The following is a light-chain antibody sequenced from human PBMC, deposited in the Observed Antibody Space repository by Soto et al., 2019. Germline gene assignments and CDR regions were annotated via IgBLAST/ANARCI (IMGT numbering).Light chain of an antibody. Sequence: IVLTQSPGILSLSPGERATLSCRASQSVSNDFLAWYQQKPGQAPRLLIYGASTRATGIPDRFSGSGSGTDFTLTISRLEPEDFAVYYCQQCGSSPETFGQGTKVDIK. CDR2: GAS. CDR3: QQCGSSPET. V-gene: IGKV3-20*01. CDR1: QSVSNDF. J-gene: IGKJ1*01.